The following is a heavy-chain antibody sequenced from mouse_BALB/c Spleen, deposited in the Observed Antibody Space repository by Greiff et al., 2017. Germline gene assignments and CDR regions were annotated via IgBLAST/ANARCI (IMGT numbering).Heavy chain of an antibody. Sequence: VQLQQPGAELVRPGASVKLSCKASGYTFTSYWINWVKQRPGQGLEWIGNIYPSDSYTNYNQKFKDKATLTVDKSSSTAYMQLSSPTSEDSAVYYCTRLTDYFDYWGQGTTLTVSS. J-gene: IGHJ2*01. V-gene: IGHV1-69*02. CDR2: IYPSDSYT. CDR1: GYTFTSYW. D-gene: IGHD4-1*01. CDR3: TRLTDYFDY.